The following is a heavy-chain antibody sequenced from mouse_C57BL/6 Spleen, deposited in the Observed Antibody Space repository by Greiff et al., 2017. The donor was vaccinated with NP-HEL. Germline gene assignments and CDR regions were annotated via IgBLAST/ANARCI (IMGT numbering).Heavy chain of an antibody. V-gene: IGHV1-59*01. J-gene: IGHJ4*01. CDR1: GYTFTSYW. CDR3: AREETYYSNYEGYYAMDY. CDR2: IDPSDSYT. D-gene: IGHD2-5*01. Sequence: QVHVKQPGAELVRPGTSVKLSCKASGYTFTSYWMHWVKQRPGQGLEWIGVIDPSDSYTNYNQKFKGKATLTVDTSSSTAYMQLSSLTSEDSAVYYCAREETYYSNYEGYYAMDYWGQGTSVTVSS.